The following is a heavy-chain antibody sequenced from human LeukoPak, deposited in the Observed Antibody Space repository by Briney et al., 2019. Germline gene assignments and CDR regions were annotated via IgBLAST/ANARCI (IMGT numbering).Heavy chain of an antibody. CDR2: INPNSGGT. CDR3: ASSYGSGSYYLVEYFQH. CDR1: GYTFTGYY. J-gene: IGHJ1*01. Sequence: GASVKVSCKASGYTFTGYYMHWVRQAPGQGLEWMGWINPNSGGTTYAQKFQGRVTITRDTSISPAYMELSRLRSDDPAVYYCASSYGSGSYYLVEYFQHWGQGTLVTVSS. V-gene: IGHV1-2*02. D-gene: IGHD3-10*01.